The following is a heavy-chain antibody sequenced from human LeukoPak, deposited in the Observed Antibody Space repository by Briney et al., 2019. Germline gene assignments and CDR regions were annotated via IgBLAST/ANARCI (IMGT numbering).Heavy chain of an antibody. CDR1: GFTFSSYA. Sequence: GRSLRLSCAASGFTFSSYAMHWVRQAPGKGLEWVAVIPYDGSNKYYADSVKGRFTISRDNSKNTLYLQMNSLRAEDTAVYYCASDWYQLLTEGDAFDIWGQGTMVTVSS. D-gene: IGHD2-2*01. V-gene: IGHV3-30-3*01. CDR2: IPYDGSNK. CDR3: ASDWYQLLTEGDAFDI. J-gene: IGHJ3*02.